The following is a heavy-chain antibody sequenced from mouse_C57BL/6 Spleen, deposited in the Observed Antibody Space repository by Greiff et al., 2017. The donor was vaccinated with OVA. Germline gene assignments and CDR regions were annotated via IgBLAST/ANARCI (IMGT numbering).Heavy chain of an antibody. Sequence: VQLQQSGPVLVKPGASVKMSCKASGYTFTDYYMNWVKQSHGKSLEWIGVIIPYNGGTSYNQKFKGKATLTVDKSSSTAYMELNSLTSEDSAVYYCARFYYGNFAYWGQGTLVTVSA. CDR2: IIPYNGGT. CDR1: GYTFTDYY. D-gene: IGHD2-1*01. V-gene: IGHV1-19*01. J-gene: IGHJ3*01. CDR3: ARFYYGNFAY.